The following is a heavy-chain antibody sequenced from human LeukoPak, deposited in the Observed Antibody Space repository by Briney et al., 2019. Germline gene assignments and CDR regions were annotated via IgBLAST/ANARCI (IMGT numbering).Heavy chain of an antibody. CDR3: ARGRGSGWDDALDI. D-gene: IGHD6-19*01. V-gene: IGHV3-21*01. CDR1: GFTFSYYG. Sequence: PGGSLRLSCTASGFTFSYYGMNWVRQAPGKGLEWVSSISTSSGNSFYAGSVKGRFTISRDIAKNSLFLQMNSLRPEDTAIYYCARGRGSGWDDALDIWGQGTMVTVS. J-gene: IGHJ3*02. CDR2: ISTSSGNS.